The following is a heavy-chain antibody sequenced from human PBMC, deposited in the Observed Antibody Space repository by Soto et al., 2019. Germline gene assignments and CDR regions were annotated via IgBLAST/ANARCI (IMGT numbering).Heavy chain of an antibody. CDR2: AYYSGTT. CDR1: GASFSGSY. J-gene: IGHJ4*01. D-gene: IGHD3-3*01. V-gene: IGHV4-59*13. CDR3: AGWSALTQYYFDS. Sequence: SETLSLTCAVSGASFSGSYCSFIRQPPWKGLEWIVYAYYSGTTVYNPSLKSRVSISVDTSKKYVSLRLNSVTAADTAVYYCAGWSALTQYYFDSWGHGTLVTVSS.